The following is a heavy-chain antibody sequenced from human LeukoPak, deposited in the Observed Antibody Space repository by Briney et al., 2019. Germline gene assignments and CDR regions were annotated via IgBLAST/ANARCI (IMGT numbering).Heavy chain of an antibody. CDR1: GFTLSNFW. Sequence: GGSLRLSCATSGFTLSNFWMSWVRQAPGKGLEWVADINQDGSQKYYRDSVKDRFTISRDNAKNSLYLEMNSLSAEDTAVYYCARDRGWLQSDYWGQGALVTVSS. CDR2: INQDGSQK. V-gene: IGHV3-7*03. CDR3: ARDRGWLQSDY. J-gene: IGHJ4*02. D-gene: IGHD5-24*01.